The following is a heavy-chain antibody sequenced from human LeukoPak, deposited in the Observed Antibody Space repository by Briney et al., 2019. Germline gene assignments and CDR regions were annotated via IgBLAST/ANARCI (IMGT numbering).Heavy chain of an antibody. J-gene: IGHJ4*02. V-gene: IGHV4-34*01. D-gene: IGHD6-6*01. CDR2: INHSGST. Sequence: PSETLSLTCAVYGGSFSGYYWSWIRQPPGKGLEWIGEINHSGSTNYNPSLKSRVTISVDTSKNQFSLKLSSVTAADTAVYYCARCRWYGSSIDYWGQGTLVTVSS. CDR3: ARCRWYGSSIDY. CDR1: GGSFSGYY.